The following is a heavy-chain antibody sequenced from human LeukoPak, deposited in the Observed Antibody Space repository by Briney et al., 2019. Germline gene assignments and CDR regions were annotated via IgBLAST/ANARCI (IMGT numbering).Heavy chain of an antibody. CDR1: GYSVTSYW. J-gene: IGHJ4*02. Sequence: GESLKISCKGSGYSVTSYWIGWVRQMPGKGLEWIRIIYAGASNTRYSPSFQGQVTISADKSISTAYLQWSSLKASDTAMYYCARVWNPSGFDWLLGPPDYWGQGTLVTVSS. V-gene: IGHV5-51*01. CDR2: IYAGASNT. CDR3: ARVWNPSGFDWLLGPPDY. D-gene: IGHD3-9*01.